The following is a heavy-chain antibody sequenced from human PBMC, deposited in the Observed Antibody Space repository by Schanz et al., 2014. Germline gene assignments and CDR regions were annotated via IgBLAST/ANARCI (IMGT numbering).Heavy chain of an antibody. Sequence: EVQLLESGGGLVQPGKSLRLSCAASGFTLSDYAMSWVRQAPGKGLEWVSGISGSGVITYYEDSVKGRFTISRDNSKNTLYLQMNSLRAEDTAIYYCAKYRYSVFDFDYWGQGTLVTVSS. V-gene: IGHV3-23*01. CDR3: AKYRYSVFDFDY. CDR1: GFTLSDYA. CDR2: ISGSGVIT. J-gene: IGHJ4*02. D-gene: IGHD3-16*02.